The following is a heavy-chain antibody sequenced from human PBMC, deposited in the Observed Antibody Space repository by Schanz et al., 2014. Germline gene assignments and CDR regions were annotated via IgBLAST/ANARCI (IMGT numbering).Heavy chain of an antibody. CDR1: GYTFTTYY. V-gene: IGHV1-46*01. J-gene: IGHJ3*02. D-gene: IGHD3-3*01. Sequence: QVQLVQSGAEVKKPGASVKVSCEASGYTFTTYYIHWVRQAPGQGLEWMGKINPSSGTTRIAQNYQGRLTGARDTSTTTVYMELSSLRSDDTAMYYCVTEKRMESGTWAKACDIWGQGTGVTVSS. CDR3: VTEKRMESGTWAKACDI. CDR2: INPSSGTT.